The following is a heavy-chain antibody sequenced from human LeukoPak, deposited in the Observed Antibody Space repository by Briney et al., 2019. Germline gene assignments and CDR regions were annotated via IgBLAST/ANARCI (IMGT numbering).Heavy chain of an antibody. D-gene: IGHD4-17*01. J-gene: IGHJ4*02. V-gene: IGHV3-23*01. CDR3: AREAVTRNYFDY. CDR1: GFTFSSYG. CDR2: ISGSGGGT. Sequence: GGSLRLSCAASGFTFSSYGMSWVRQAPGKGLEWVSGISGSGGGTYYADSVKGRFTISRDKSKNTLYLQMNSLRAEDTAVYYCAREAVTRNYFDYWGQGTLVTVSS.